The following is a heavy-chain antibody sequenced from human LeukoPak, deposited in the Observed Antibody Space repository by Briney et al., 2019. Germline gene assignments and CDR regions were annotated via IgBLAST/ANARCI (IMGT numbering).Heavy chain of an antibody. D-gene: IGHD6-6*01. J-gene: IGHJ4*02. Sequence: GGSLRLSCSASGFTFNRFYLHWVRQAPGKGLEFVSHISSNGATTYYADSVKGRFTISRDNSKNTLYLQMSSLRAGGTAVYYCVKDRSIAAPNNDFFDSWGQGALVTVSS. CDR3: VKDRSIAAPNNDFFDS. CDR2: ISSNGATT. V-gene: IGHV3-64D*06. CDR1: GFTFNRFY.